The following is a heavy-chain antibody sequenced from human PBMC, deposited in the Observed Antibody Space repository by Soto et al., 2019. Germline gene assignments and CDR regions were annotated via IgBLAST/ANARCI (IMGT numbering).Heavy chain of an antibody. Sequence: GGSLRLSCAGSGFTFRWFGMNWVRQAPGKGLEWVARISNDGSNEYYVDSVKGRFTISRDKSKNTLYLQMDSLRAEGTAVYYCAKGEVRGIIPFYFDYWGLGTLVTVSS. D-gene: IGHD3-10*01. CDR3: AKGEVRGIIPFYFDY. J-gene: IGHJ4*02. CDR2: ISNDGSNE. V-gene: IGHV3-30*18. CDR1: GFTFRWFG.